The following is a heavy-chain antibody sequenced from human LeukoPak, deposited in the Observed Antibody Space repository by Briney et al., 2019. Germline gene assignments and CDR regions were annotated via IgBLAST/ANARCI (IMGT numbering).Heavy chain of an antibody. D-gene: IGHD4-11*01. V-gene: IGHV3-48*04. Sequence: GGSLRLSCAASGFTFSTFSLNWVRQAPGKGLEWVSYISSGSRRIDYADSVKGRFTISRDNAKNSLYLQMNSLRAEDTAVYYCARDHYSGTDYWGQGTLVTVSS. CDR1: GFTFSTFS. J-gene: IGHJ4*02. CDR2: ISSGSRRI. CDR3: ARDHYSGTDY.